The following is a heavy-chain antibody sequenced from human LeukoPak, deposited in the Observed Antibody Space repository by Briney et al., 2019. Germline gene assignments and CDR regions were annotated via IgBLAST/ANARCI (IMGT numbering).Heavy chain of an antibody. CDR2: INTDESST. CDR1: GFTFSNYW. CDR3: ARARFPAFDI. Sequence: PGGSLRLSCAASGFTFSNYWMHWVRQAPGKGLLWVSRINTDESSTSYADSVRGRFTISRGNAKNTLYLQMNSLRAEDTAVYYCARARFPAFDIWGQGTMVTVSS. D-gene: IGHD3-10*01. V-gene: IGHV3-74*01. J-gene: IGHJ3*02.